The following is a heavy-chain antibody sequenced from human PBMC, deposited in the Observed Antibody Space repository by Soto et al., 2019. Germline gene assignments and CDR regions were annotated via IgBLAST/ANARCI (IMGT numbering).Heavy chain of an antibody. Sequence: ASVKVSCKASGYTFTGYYMHWVRQAPGQGLEWMGWINPNSGGTNYAQKFQGWVTMTRDTSISTAYMELSRLRSDDTAVYYCARAGGLGRMPITMIVPPYYGMDVWGQGTTVTVSS. J-gene: IGHJ6*02. CDR3: ARAGGLGRMPITMIVPPYYGMDV. V-gene: IGHV1-2*04. CDR2: INPNSGGT. D-gene: IGHD3-22*01. CDR1: GYTFTGYY.